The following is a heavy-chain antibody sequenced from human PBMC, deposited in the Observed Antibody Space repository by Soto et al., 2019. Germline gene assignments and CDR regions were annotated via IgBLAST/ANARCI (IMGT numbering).Heavy chain of an antibody. D-gene: IGHD3-10*01. CDR2: ISSSSSYI. Sequence: PGGSLRLSCAASGFTFSSYSMNWVRQAPGKGLEWVSSISSSSSYIYYADSVKGRFTISRDNAKNSLYLQMNSLRAEDTAVYYCARFLSDYYGSGSSFYGMDVWGQGTTVTV. J-gene: IGHJ6*02. CDR1: GFTFSSYS. V-gene: IGHV3-21*01. CDR3: ARFLSDYYGSGSSFYGMDV.